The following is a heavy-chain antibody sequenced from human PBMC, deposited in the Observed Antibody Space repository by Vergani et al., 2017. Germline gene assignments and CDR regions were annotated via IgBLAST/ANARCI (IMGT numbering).Heavy chain of an antibody. CDR2: IYHSGST. Sequence: QVQLQESGSGLVKPSETLSLTCTVSGYSISSGYYWGWIRQPPGKGLEWIGSIYHSGSTYYNPSLKSRVTISVDTAKNQFSLKLSTVTAADTAVYYCARASGPPFIVGATAQWGQGTLVTVSS. CDR3: ARASGPPFIVGATAQ. CDR1: GYSISSGYY. J-gene: IGHJ4*02. V-gene: IGHV4-38-2*02. D-gene: IGHD1-26*01.